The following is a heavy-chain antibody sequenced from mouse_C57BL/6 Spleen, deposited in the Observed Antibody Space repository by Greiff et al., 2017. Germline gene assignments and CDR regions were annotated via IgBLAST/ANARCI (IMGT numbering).Heavy chain of an antibody. CDR3: ARSLYDYDVGYAMDY. J-gene: IGHJ4*01. Sequence: VKLMESGPGLVAPSQSLSITCTVSGFSLTSYGVHWVRQPPGKGLEWLVVIWSDGSTTYNSALKSRLSISKDNSKSQVFLKMNSLQTDDTAMYYCARSLYDYDVGYAMDYWGQGTSVTVSS. V-gene: IGHV2-6*03. CDR1: GFSLTSYG. D-gene: IGHD2-4*01. CDR2: IWSDGST.